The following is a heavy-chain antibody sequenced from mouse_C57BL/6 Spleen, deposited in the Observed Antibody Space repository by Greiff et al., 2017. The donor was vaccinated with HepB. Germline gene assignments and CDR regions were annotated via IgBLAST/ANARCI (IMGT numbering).Heavy chain of an antibody. Sequence: VQLQESGAELVRPGTSVKVSCKASGYAFTNYLIEWVKQRPGQGLEWIGVINPGSGGTNYNEKFKGKATLTADKSSSTAYMQLSSLTSEDSAVYCWARSPSRDYWGQGTTLTVSS. CDR3: ARSPSRDY. CDR1: GYAFTNYL. J-gene: IGHJ2*01. CDR2: INPGSGGT. V-gene: IGHV1-54*01.